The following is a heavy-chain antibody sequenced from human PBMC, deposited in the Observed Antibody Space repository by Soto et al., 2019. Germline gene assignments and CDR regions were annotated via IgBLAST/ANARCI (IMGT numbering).Heavy chain of an antibody. CDR2: IYHSGST. CDR3: ARDPPLPAAMVD. CDR1: GGSISSSNW. Sequence: QVQLQESGPGLVKPSGTLSLTCAVSGGSISSSNWWSWVRQPPGKGLGWIGEIYHSGSTNYNPSLKSRVTISVDKAKNQFSLQLSSVTAADTALYYCARDPPLPAAMVDWGQGTLVTVSS. D-gene: IGHD2-2*01. V-gene: IGHV4-4*02. J-gene: IGHJ4*02.